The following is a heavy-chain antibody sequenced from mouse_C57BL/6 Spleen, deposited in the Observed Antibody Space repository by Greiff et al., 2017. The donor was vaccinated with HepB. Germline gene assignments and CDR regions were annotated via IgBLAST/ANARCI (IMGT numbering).Heavy chain of an antibody. V-gene: IGHV7-3*01. CDR1: GFTFTDYY. D-gene: IGHD1-1*01. J-gene: IGHJ4*01. CDR3: ARSPITTVVAGAMDY. Sequence: EVQGVESGGGLVQPGGSLSLSCAASGFTFTDYYMSWVRQPPGKALEWLGFIRNKANGYTTEYSASVKGRFTISRDNSQSILYLQMNALRAEDSATYYCARSPITTVVAGAMDYWGQGTSVTVSS. CDR2: IRNKANGYTT.